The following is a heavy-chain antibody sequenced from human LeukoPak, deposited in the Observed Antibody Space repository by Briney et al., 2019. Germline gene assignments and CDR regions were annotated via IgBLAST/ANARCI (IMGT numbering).Heavy chain of an antibody. Sequence: GGSLRLSCAASGFTFDDYAMHWVRQAPGKGLEWVSLFSGDGGTTYYADSVKRRFTISRDNSKNSLYLQMNSLRTADTALYYCAKIRGYCSGGSCYFDYWGQGTLVTVSS. V-gene: IGHV3-43*02. CDR1: GFTFDDYA. CDR2: FSGDGGTT. CDR3: AKIRGYCSGGSCYFDY. J-gene: IGHJ4*02. D-gene: IGHD2-15*01.